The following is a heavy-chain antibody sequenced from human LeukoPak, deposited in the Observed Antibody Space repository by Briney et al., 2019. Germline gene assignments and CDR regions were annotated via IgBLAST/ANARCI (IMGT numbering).Heavy chain of an antibody. Sequence: GGSLRLSCAASGFTVSSNYMNWVRQAPGKGLQWVSVIYSGDSTYYADSVKGRFIISRDNSKNTLYLQMNSLRAEDTAVYYCAREVVGPTQLHGMDVWGQGTTVTVSS. V-gene: IGHV3-66*01. CDR3: AREVVGPTQLHGMDV. CDR1: GFTVSSNY. D-gene: IGHD2-2*01. J-gene: IGHJ6*02. CDR2: IYSGDST.